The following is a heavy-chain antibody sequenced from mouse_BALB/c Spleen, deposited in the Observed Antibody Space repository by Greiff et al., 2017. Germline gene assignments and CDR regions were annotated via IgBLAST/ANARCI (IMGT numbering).Heavy chain of an antibody. CDR2: IWTGGGT. CDR3: VRANWDWYFDV. D-gene: IGHD4-1*01. J-gene: IGHJ1*01. CDR1: GFSLTSYD. V-gene: IGHV2-9-2*01. Sequence: VQLVESGPGLVAPSQSLSITCTVSGFSLTSYDISWIRQPPGKGLEWLGVIWTGGGTNYNSAFMSRLSISKDNSKSQVFLKMNSLQTDDTAIYYCVRANWDWYFDVWGAGTTVTVSS.